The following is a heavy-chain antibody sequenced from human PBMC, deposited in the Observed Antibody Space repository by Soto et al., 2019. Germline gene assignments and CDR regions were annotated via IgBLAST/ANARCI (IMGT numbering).Heavy chain of an antibody. CDR3: ARDRVGAQDWYFDL. CDR1: GGSISSYY. D-gene: IGHD1-26*01. V-gene: IGHV4-59*01. Sequence: QVQLQESGPGLVKPSETLSLTCTVSGGSISSYYWSWIRQPPGKGLEWIGYIYYSGSTNYNPSLKSRVTISVDTSKNQFSLKLSSVTAADTAVYYCARDRVGAQDWYFDLWGRGTLVTVSS. CDR2: IYYSGST. J-gene: IGHJ2*01.